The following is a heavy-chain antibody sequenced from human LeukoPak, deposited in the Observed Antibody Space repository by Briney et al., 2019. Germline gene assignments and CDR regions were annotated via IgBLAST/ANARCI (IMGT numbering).Heavy chain of an antibody. J-gene: IGHJ6*02. V-gene: IGHV4-59*01. CDR2: IYYSGST. D-gene: IGHD3-22*01. CDR3: ARNHRDYDSSGLIEAASGYYYYGMDV. Sequence: SETLSLTCTVSGGSISSYYWSWIRQPPGKGLEWIGYIYYSGSTNYNPSLKSRVTISVDTSKNQFSLKLSSVTAADTAVYHCARNHRDYDSSGLIEAASGYYYYGMDVWGQGTTVTVSS. CDR1: GGSISSYY.